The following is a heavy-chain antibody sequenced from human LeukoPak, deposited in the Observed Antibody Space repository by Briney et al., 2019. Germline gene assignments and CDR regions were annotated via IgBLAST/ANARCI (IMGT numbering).Heavy chain of an antibody. CDR2: IYYSGST. Sequence: SETLSLTCTVSGGSLSSYYWSWIRQPPGKGLEWIGYIYYSGSTKYNPSLKSRVTISVDTSKNQFSLKLSSVTAADTAVYYCARVPPYYDILTGYYPVHYYYGMDVWGKGTTVTVSS. J-gene: IGHJ6*04. V-gene: IGHV4-59*01. D-gene: IGHD3-9*01. CDR1: GGSLSSYY. CDR3: ARVPPYYDILTGYYPVHYYYGMDV.